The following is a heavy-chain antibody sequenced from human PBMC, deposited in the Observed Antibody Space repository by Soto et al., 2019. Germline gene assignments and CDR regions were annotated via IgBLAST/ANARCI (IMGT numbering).Heavy chain of an antibody. CDR3: ASTIKVPYYYYGMDV. D-gene: IGHD3-10*01. CDR1: GYSFTNHW. J-gene: IGHJ6*02. Sequence: GESLKISCKGSGYSFTNHWIGWVRQMPGKGLEWMGIIYPGDSDTKYSPSFQGQVTISADKSISTAYLQWSSLKASDTAMYYCASTIKVPYYYYGMDVWGQGTTVTVSS. CDR2: IYPGDSDT. V-gene: IGHV5-51*01.